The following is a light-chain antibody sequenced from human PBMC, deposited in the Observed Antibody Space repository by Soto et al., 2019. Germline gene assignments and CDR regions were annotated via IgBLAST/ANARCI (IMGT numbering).Light chain of an antibody. Sequence: QSVLTQPASVSGSPGQSNTIFCTGNSIDVWSYNLVSWYQQPPGKAPKLMIYEVSKRPSGVSNRFSGSKSGNTASLTISGLQAEDEADYYCCSYAGSVYVFGTGTKVTVL. J-gene: IGLJ1*01. V-gene: IGLV2-23*02. CDR3: CSYAGSVYV. CDR1: SIDVWSYNL. CDR2: EVS.